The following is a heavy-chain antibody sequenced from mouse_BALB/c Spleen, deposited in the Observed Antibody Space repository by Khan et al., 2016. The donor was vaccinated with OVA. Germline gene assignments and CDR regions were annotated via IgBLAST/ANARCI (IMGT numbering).Heavy chain of an antibody. D-gene: IGHD2-3*01. CDR2: IWGDGST. CDR3: AKWGDGSTYAMDY. Sequence: VQLQESGPGLVAPSQSLSITCTVSGFSLTTYGVNWIRQPPGKGLEWLGIIWGDGSTNYHSALIYRLSISKDNSKSQVFLKLNSLQTDDTATYYCAKWGDGSTYAMDYWGQGTSVTVSS. V-gene: IGHV2-3*01. CDR1: GFSLTTYG. J-gene: IGHJ4*01.